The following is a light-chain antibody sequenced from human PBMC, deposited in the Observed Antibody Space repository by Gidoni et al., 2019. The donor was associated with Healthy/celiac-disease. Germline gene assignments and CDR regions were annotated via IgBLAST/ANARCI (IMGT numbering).Light chain of an antibody. Sequence: QSVLTQPPSVSGAPGQRVTISCTGSSSNIGAGYDVHWYQQLPGTAPKLLIYGNSNRPSGVPDRFSGPKSGTSASLAITGLQAEDEADYYCQSYDSSLSGGDVFGTGTKVTVL. J-gene: IGLJ1*01. V-gene: IGLV1-40*01. CDR2: GNS. CDR3: QSYDSSLSGGDV. CDR1: SSNIGAGYD.